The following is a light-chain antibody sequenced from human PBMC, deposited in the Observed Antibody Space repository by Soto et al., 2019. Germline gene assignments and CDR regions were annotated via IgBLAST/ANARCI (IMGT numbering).Light chain of an antibody. V-gene: IGKV3-11*01. J-gene: IGKJ4*01. Sequence: EIVLTQSPATLSLSPGEIATLSCRSSQSVSSYLAWYQQKPGQAPRLLIYDASNRATGIPDRFSGSGSGTDFTLTIGRLEPEDFAVYYCQQYNNWPATFGGGTKVDIK. CDR3: QQYNNWPAT. CDR2: DAS. CDR1: QSVSSY.